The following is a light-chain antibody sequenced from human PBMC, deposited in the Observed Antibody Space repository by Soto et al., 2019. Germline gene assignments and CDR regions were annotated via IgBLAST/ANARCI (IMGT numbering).Light chain of an antibody. CDR2: VAS. CDR3: QQSFTTPLT. J-gene: IGKJ4*01. CDR1: QSVGRF. V-gene: IGKV1-39*01. Sequence: DILMTQSPSSLSASVGDRVTITCRASQSVGRFLNWDQQKPGKAPTVLINVASTLRSGVPSRFSGSGSGTDFNLTINSLQPEDFATYFCQQSFTTPLTFGGGTKVEIK.